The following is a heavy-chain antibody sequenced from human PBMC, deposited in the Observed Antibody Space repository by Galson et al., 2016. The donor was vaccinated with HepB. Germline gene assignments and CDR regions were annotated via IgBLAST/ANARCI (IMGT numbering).Heavy chain of an antibody. CDR2: IVPLSGTA. J-gene: IGHJ6*02. V-gene: IGHV1-69*13. CDR1: GGSFNRYT. D-gene: IGHD3-10*01. CDR3: ARDPETSIVRYYNGMDV. Sequence: SVKVSCKASGGSFNRYTISWVRQAPGQGLEWMGGIVPLSGTASYAQKFQGRATIIADEFTSTVYLDLRSLRSDDTAIYYCARDPETSIVRYYNGMDVWGQGTTVSV.